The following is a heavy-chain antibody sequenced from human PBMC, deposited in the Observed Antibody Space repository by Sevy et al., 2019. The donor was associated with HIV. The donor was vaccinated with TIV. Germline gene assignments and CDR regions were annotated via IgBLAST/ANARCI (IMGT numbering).Heavy chain of an antibody. CDR2: ISYDGSNK. D-gene: IGHD4-17*01. J-gene: IGHJ4*02. V-gene: IGHV3-30-3*01. CDR1: GFTFSSYA. Sequence: GGSLRLSCAASGFTFSSYAMHWVRQAPGKGLEWVAVISYDGSNKYYADSVKGRFTISRDNSKNTLYLHMNSLRAEDTVVYYCAREATVVTLATYYFDYWGQGTLVTVSS. CDR3: AREATVVTLATYYFDY.